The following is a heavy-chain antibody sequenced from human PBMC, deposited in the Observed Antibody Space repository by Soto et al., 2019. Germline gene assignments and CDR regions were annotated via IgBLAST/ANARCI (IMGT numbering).Heavy chain of an antibody. Sequence: SETLSLTCTVSGGSISSYYWSWIRQPPGKGLEWIGYIYYSGSTNYNPSLKSRVTISVDTSKNQFSLKLSSVTAADTAVYYCAADSGSYYGRSFDYWGQGTLVTVSS. J-gene: IGHJ4*02. V-gene: IGHV4-59*01. D-gene: IGHD1-26*01. CDR2: IYYSGST. CDR3: AADSGSYYGRSFDY. CDR1: GGSISSYY.